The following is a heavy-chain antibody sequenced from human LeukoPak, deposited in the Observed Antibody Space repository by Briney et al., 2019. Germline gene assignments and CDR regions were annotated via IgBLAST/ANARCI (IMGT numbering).Heavy chain of an antibody. CDR1: RYSRTNYW. CDR2: INPSDSDT. V-gene: IGHV5-51*01. Sequence: GESLKIPGKGSRYSRTNYWIAWVSKMPGRGLEWMVIINPSDSDTRYSPSFQGQVTISADKSISTAYLQWSSLKASDSAMYYCARAWNFDYWGQGTLVTVSS. CDR3: ARAWNFDY. J-gene: IGHJ4*02. D-gene: IGHD1-1*01.